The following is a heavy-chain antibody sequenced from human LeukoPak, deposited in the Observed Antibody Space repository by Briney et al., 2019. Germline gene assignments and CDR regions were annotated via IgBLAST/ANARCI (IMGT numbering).Heavy chain of an antibody. CDR1: GGTFSSYT. Sequence: SVKVSCKASGGTFSSYTISWVRQAPGQGLEWMGRIIPILGIANYAQKFQGRVTVTADKSTSTAYMELSSLRSEDTAVYYCAREYYYGSGSYYDNYWGQGTLVTVSS. CDR2: IIPILGIA. V-gene: IGHV1-69*04. J-gene: IGHJ4*02. D-gene: IGHD3-10*01. CDR3: AREYYYGSGSYYDNY.